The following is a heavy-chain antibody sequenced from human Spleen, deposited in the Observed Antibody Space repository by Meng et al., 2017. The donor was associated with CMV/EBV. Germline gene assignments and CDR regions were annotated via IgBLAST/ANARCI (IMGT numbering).Heavy chain of an antibody. CDR3: AKDHYDSSGSYFDS. CDR1: GFTFDDYA. D-gene: IGHD3-22*01. Sequence: SLKISCAASGFTFDDYAMHWVRQAPGKGLEWVSGISWNSGSIDYADSVEGRFTIPRDNAKNSLYLQMNSLRAEDTALYYCAKDHYDSSGSYFDSWGQGTLVTVSS. CDR2: ISWNSGSI. J-gene: IGHJ4*02. V-gene: IGHV3-9*01.